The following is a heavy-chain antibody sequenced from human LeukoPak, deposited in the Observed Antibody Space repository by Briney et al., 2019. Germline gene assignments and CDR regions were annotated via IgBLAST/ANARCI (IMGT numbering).Heavy chain of an antibody. Sequence: GGSLRLSCAASGFTFSSYGMHWVRQAPGKGLERVAVISYDGSNKYYADSVKGRFTISRDNSKNTLYLQMNSLRAEDTAVYYCAKGTPTYPYYYYGMDVWGQGTTVTVSS. V-gene: IGHV3-30*18. D-gene: IGHD1-1*01. CDR3: AKGTPTYPYYYYGMDV. CDR2: ISYDGSNK. CDR1: GFTFSSYG. J-gene: IGHJ6*02.